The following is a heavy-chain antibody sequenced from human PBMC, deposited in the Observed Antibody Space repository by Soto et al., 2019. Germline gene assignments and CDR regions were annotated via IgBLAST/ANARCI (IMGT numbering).Heavy chain of an antibody. J-gene: IGHJ3*01. V-gene: IGHV1-58*01. CDR2: IVVGSGNT. CDR3: AAYRIAAAGTYDSFDF. CDR1: GFTFTSSA. D-gene: IGHD6-13*01. Sequence: QMQLVQSGPEVKKPGTSVKVSCKASGFTFTSSAVQWVRQARGQRLEWIGWIVVGSGNTNYAQKFQEKVTITKDMPTSTADMELSSLSSEDTAVYYCAAYRIAAAGTYDSFDFWGHGTVVTVSS.